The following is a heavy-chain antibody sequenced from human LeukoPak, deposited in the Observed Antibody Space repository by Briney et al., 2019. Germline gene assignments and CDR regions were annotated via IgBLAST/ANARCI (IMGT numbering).Heavy chain of an antibody. J-gene: IGHJ4*02. CDR3: ARGSSWDQYFDY. CDR2: IYYSGST. CDR1: GGSISSGSYY. D-gene: IGHD6-13*01. Sequence: PSQTLSLTCTVSGGSISSGSYYWSWIRQPAGKGLEWIGYIYYSGSTNYNPSLKSRVTISVDTSKNQFSLKLSSVTAADTAVYYCARGSSWDQYFDYWGQGTLVTVSS. V-gene: IGHV4-61*10.